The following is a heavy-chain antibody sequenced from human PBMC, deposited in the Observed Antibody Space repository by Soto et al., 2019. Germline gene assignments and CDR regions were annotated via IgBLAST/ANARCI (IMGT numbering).Heavy chain of an antibody. CDR3: VASLAASGLNWLDP. CDR2: IFANGHT. J-gene: IGHJ5*02. D-gene: IGHD6-13*01. Sequence: QLQLQESGPGLVKASETLSLTCIVSGGSISEKYWNWVRQPPGKGLEWIGLIFANGHTDYNPSLKSRVTMYVDASKNQFSLRLTSMTAADTAVYYCVASLAASGLNWLDPWGRGTLVTVSS. V-gene: IGHV4-4*07. CDR1: GGSISEKY.